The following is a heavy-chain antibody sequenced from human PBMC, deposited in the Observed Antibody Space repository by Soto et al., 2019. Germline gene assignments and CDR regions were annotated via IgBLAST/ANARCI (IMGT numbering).Heavy chain of an antibody. Sequence: ASVKVSCKASGYTFTSYGSSGVRQAPGQGLEWMGWISAYNGNTNYAQKLQGRVTMTTDTSTSTAYMELRSLRSDDTAVYYCARGHVLRFLEWLYDGMDDWGQGTPVTVSS. CDR3: ARGHVLRFLEWLYDGMDD. J-gene: IGHJ6*02. V-gene: IGHV1-18*04. D-gene: IGHD3-3*01. CDR2: ISAYNGNT. CDR1: GYTFTSYG.